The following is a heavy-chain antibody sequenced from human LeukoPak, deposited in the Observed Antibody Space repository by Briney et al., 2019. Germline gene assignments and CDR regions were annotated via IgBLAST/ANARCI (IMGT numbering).Heavy chain of an antibody. CDR1: GFTFSSYE. J-gene: IGHJ4*02. V-gene: IGHV3-48*03. Sequence: GGSLRLSCAASGFTFSSYEMNWVRQAPGKGLEWVSYISSSGSTIYYADSVKGRFTISRDNAKNSLYLQMNSLRAEDTAVYYCAKIYSYRSRSFDYWGQGTLVTVSS. CDR2: ISSSGSTI. D-gene: IGHD5-18*01. CDR3: AKIYSYRSRSFDY.